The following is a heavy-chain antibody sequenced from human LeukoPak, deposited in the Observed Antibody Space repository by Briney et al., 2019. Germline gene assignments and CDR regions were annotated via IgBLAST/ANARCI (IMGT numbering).Heavy chain of an antibody. V-gene: IGHV4-30-4*01. D-gene: IGHD1-1*01. J-gene: IGHJ3*02. CDR3: ARGHTTTNDAFDI. CDR2: IYYSGST. Sequence: SQTLSLTCTVSGGSISSGDYYWSWIRQPPGKGLEWIGYIYYSGSTYYNPSLKSRVTISVDRSKNQFSLKLSSVTAADTAVYYCARGHTTTNDAFDIWGQGTMVTVSS. CDR1: GGSISSGDYY.